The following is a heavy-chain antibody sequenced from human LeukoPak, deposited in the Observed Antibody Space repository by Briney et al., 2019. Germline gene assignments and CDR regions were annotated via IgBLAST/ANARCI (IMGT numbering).Heavy chain of an antibody. CDR3: ARQYYDILTGYSRGAFDI. Sequence: SETLSLTCTVSGGSISSSSYYWGWIRQPPGKGLEWTGSIYYSGSTYYNPSLKSRVTISVDTSKNQFSLKLSSVTAADTAVYYCARQYYDILTGYSRGAFDIWGQGTMVTVSS. V-gene: IGHV4-39*01. D-gene: IGHD3-9*01. CDR1: GGSISSSSYY. CDR2: IYYSGST. J-gene: IGHJ3*02.